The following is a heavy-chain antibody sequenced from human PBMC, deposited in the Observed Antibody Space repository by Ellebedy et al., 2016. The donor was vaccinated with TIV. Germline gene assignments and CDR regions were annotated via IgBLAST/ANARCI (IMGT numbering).Heavy chain of an antibody. CDR3: VTEGKIAATGTGAFDI. CDR2: IKSKPDGGTT. J-gene: IGHJ3*02. V-gene: IGHV3-15*07. CDR1: GFIVSDAW. Sequence: GESLKISCAASGFIVSDAWMNWVRQAPGKGLEWVGRIKSKPDGGTTDYAAPVKDRFSISRDDSKNTLCLQMSSLKTEDTAVYYCVTEGKIAATGTGAFDIWGQGTMVTVSS. D-gene: IGHD6-13*01.